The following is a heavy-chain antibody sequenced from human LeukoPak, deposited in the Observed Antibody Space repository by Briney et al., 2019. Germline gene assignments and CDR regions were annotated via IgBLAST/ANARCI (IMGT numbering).Heavy chain of an antibody. CDR2: IYSGGTT. V-gene: IGHV3-66*01. J-gene: IGHJ6*03. CDR1: GFTVSSSY. CDR3: ARDHGRYYGSGSYYYAGYYYMDV. Sequence: GGSLRLSCAASGFTVSSSYMSWVRQAPGKGLEWVSVIYSGGTTSYADSVKGRFTISRDNSKNTLYLQMNSLRVEDTAVYYCARDHGRYYGSGSYYYAGYYYMDVWGKGTTVTVSS. D-gene: IGHD3-10*01.